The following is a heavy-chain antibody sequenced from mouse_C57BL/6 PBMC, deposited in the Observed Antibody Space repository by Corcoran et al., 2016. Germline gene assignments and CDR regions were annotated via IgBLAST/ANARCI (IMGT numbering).Heavy chain of an antibody. CDR3: ASGRGFAY. J-gene: IGHJ3*01. Sequence: QIQLVQSGPELKKPGETVKISCKASGYTFTTYGMSWVKQAPGKGLKWMGWINTYSGVPTYADDFKGRFAFSLETSASTAYLQINNLKNEDTATYVCASGRGFAYWGQGTLVTVSA. V-gene: IGHV9-3*01. CDR2: INTYSGVP. CDR1: GYTFTTYG.